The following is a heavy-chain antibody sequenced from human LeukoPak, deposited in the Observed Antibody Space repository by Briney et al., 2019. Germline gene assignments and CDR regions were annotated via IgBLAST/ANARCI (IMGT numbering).Heavy chain of an antibody. CDR3: AELGITMIGGV. D-gene: IGHD3-10*02. V-gene: IGHV3-23*01. J-gene: IGHJ6*04. Sequence: PGGSLRLSCAASGFTFSSYAMSWVRQAPGKGLEWVSSISSSGYDIYYADSVKGRFTISRDNSKNTLYLQMNSLRAEDTAVYYCAELGITMIGGVWGKGTTVTISS. CDR1: GFTFSSYA. CDR2: ISSSGYDI.